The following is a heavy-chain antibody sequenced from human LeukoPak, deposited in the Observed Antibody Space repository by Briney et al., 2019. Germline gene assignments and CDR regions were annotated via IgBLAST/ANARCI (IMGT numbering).Heavy chain of an antibody. CDR3: ARDFELSH. J-gene: IGHJ4*02. V-gene: IGHV3-33*01. D-gene: IGHD3-16*02. Sequence: PGGSLRLSCAASGFTFSSYGMHWVRQAPGKGLEWVALIWYDGSSKHYADSVRGRFTISRDNSKNTLYLQMNSLRAEDTAVYYCARDFELSHWGQGTLFTVSS. CDR2: IWYDGSSK. CDR1: GFTFSSYG.